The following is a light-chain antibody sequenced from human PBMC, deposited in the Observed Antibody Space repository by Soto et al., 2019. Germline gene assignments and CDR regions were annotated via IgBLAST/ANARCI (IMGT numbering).Light chain of an antibody. J-gene: IGLJ1*01. Sequence: QSVLTQPPSASGTPGQRVTISCSGSTSNIGSNYVYWYQQFPGTAPKLLIFGKNRRPSGVPDRFSGSKSDTSASLAISGLRSEDEADYYCAVLDESLRGYVFASGTKLTVL. V-gene: IGLV1-47*02. CDR3: AVLDESLRGYV. CDR2: GKN. CDR1: TSNIGSNY.